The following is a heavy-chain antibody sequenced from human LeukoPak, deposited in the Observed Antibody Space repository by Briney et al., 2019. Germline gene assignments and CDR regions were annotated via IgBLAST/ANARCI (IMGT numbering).Heavy chain of an antibody. J-gene: IGHJ4*02. D-gene: IGHD6-6*01. CDR3: ARLAARPFDY. Sequence: GGSLRLSCAASGFTFSSYSMNWVRQAPGKGLEWVSYISSSSSTIYYADSVKGRFTISRDNAKNSLYLQMNSLRAEDTAVYYCARLAARPFDYWGQGTLVTVSS. CDR2: ISSSSSTI. CDR1: GFTFSSYS. V-gene: IGHV3-48*01.